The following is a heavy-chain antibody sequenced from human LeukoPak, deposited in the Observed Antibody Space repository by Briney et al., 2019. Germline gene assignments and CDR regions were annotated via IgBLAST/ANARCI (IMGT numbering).Heavy chain of an antibody. CDR2: INHSGST. Sequence: PSETLSLTCAVYGGSFSGYYWSWIRQPPGKALEWIGEINHSGSTNYNPSLKSRVTISVDTSKNQFSLKLSSVTAADTAVYYCARYYGDYGDDAFDIWGQGTMVTVSS. J-gene: IGHJ3*02. V-gene: IGHV4-34*01. D-gene: IGHD4-17*01. CDR3: ARYYGDYGDDAFDI. CDR1: GGSFSGYY.